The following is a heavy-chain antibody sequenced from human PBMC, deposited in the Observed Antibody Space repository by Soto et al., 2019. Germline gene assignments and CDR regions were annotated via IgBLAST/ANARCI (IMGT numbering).Heavy chain of an antibody. CDR2: IYSTGTT. V-gene: IGHV3-53*01. D-gene: IGHD3-10*01. CDR1: GFTVGNHY. J-gene: IGHJ4*02. Sequence: EVQLVESGGGLIQPGGSLKLSCAASGFTVGNHYMSWVRPAPGKGLEWVSLIYSTGTTKYADYVKGRFTVSRDNAKNTLYLQMNSLRAADTDVYDCATDGRGSGSHYNSIGYWGQGPLVTVSS. CDR3: ATDGRGSGSHYNSIGY.